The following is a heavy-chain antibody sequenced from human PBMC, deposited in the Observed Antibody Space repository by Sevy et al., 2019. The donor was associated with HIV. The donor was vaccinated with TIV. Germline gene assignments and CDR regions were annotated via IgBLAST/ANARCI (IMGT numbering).Heavy chain of an antibody. D-gene: IGHD1-26*01. V-gene: IGHV4-59*08. Sequence: SETLSLTCTVSGGSITSLYWNWIRQPPGKGLEWIANIYYNGHINYNPSLKSRVTLSLDTSKNQFSLGLGSVTAAETAMYYCAGENAWGRGYSWGQGTLVTVSS. CDR1: GGSITSLY. CDR2: IYYNGHI. J-gene: IGHJ4*02. CDR3: AGENAWGRGYS.